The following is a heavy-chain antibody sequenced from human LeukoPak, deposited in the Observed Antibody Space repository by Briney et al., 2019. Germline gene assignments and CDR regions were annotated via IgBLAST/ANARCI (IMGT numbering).Heavy chain of an antibody. CDR1: GFIIRDYY. Sequence: SGGSLRLSCAASGFIIRDYYMSWIRQAPGKGLEWVSYISSHSTSIFYADAVKGRFSISRDNADNSVTLQMNSVRAEDTAVYYCARGPLEEYQLLTESFDMWGQGTTVTVSS. D-gene: IGHD2-2*01. CDR3: ARGPLEEYQLLTESFDM. CDR2: ISSHSTSI. V-gene: IGHV3-11*01. J-gene: IGHJ3*02.